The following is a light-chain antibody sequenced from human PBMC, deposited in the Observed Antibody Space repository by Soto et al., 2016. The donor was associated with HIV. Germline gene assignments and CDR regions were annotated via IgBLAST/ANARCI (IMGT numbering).Light chain of an antibody. V-gene: IGKV1-5*03. CDR1: QSINSW. CDR2: KAS. Sequence: DIQMTQSPSTLSASVGDRVTITCRASQSINSWLAWYQQKAGKAPKLLIYKASSLESGVPSRFSGSGSGTEFTLTISSLQPDDFATYYCQQYDNLPRTFGQGTKLEIK. J-gene: IGKJ2*02. CDR3: QQYDNLPRT.